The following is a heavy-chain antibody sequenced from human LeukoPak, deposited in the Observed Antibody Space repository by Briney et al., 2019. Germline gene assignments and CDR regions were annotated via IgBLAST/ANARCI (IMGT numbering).Heavy chain of an antibody. D-gene: IGHD6-13*01. CDR2: IIPIFGTA. CDR3: ARALRVGYSSSWGSFDY. Sequence: SVKVSCKASGYTFTSHDINWVRQAPGQGLEWMGGIIPIFGTANYAQKFQGRVTITADESTSTAYMELSSLRSEDTAVYYCARALRVGYSSSWGSFDYWGQGTLVTVSS. CDR1: GYTFTSHD. V-gene: IGHV1-69*13. J-gene: IGHJ4*02.